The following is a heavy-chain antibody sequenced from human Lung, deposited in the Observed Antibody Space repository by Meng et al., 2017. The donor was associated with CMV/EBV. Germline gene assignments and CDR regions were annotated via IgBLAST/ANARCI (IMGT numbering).Heavy chain of an antibody. V-gene: IGHV3-21*01. CDR2: ISSSSSYI. Sequence: GGSXRLFCAASGFTFSGYSMNWVRQAPGKGLEWVSSISSSSSYINYADSVKGRFTISRDNAKNSLYLQMNSLRAEDTAVYYCAREGGRAGTPGSYYYGMDVXGQGXTVTVSS. J-gene: IGHJ6*02. D-gene: IGHD1-1*01. CDR3: AREGGRAGTPGSYYYGMDV. CDR1: GFTFSGYS.